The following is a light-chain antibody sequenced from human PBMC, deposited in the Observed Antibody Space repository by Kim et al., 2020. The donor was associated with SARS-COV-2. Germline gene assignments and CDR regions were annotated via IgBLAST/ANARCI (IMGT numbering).Light chain of an antibody. V-gene: IGLV1-44*01. CDR2: SND. CDR3: LTWDDGLKTYV. Sequence: VPMFRSGSRSTSDSNAVNWHQQLPASPYLLLIHSNDRRPSWVPVRVSFSKSGSAAALAISRLQSQDEADYYYLTWDDGLKTYVFGTGTKVTVL. CDR1: RSTSDSNA. J-gene: IGLJ1*01.